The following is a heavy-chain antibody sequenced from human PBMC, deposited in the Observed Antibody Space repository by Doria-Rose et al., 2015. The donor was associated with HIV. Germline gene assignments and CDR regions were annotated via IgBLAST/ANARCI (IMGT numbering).Heavy chain of an antibody. CDR3: AKAPIIGPKYYFYMDV. D-gene: IGHD3-3*01. CDR2: FSWDSGAT. Sequence: VQLQESGGGLVQPGRSLRLSCVGSGFSFESYAMHWVRLAPGKGLEWVAGFSWDSGATVNADSVEGRFTISRDNAKKSVYLEMRSLRPEDTAFYYCAKAPIIGPKYYFYMDVWGKGPSVTVSS. J-gene: IGHJ6*03. V-gene: IGHV3-9*01. CDR1: GFSFESYA.